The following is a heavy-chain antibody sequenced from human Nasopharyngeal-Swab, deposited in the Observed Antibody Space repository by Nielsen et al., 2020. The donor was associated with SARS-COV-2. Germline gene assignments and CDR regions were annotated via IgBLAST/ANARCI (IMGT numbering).Heavy chain of an antibody. J-gene: IGHJ4*02. Sequence: GESLKISCAASGFIFSSYAMHWVRQAPGKGLEWVAVISYDESNKYYADSVKGRFTISRDNSKNTLYLQMNSLRAEDTAVYYCASGKGYYYGSGTFDYWGQGTLVTVSS. CDR3: ASGKGYYYGSGTFDY. V-gene: IGHV3-30-3*01. D-gene: IGHD3-10*01. CDR2: ISYDESNK. CDR1: GFIFSSYA.